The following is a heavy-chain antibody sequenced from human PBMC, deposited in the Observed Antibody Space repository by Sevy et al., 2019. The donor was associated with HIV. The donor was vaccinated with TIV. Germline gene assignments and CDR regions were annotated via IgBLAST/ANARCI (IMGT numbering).Heavy chain of an antibody. CDR2: IRSKPHGGTT. Sequence: GGSLRLSCTASGFTFADYAVSWFRQAPGKGLEWVGFIRSKPHGGTTEYAASVKGRFTITRDDSKSIAYQQMNSLKTEDTAMYYCTRAIDYWSQGALVTVS. V-gene: IGHV3-49*03. CDR1: GFTFADYA. J-gene: IGHJ4*02. CDR3: TRAIDY.